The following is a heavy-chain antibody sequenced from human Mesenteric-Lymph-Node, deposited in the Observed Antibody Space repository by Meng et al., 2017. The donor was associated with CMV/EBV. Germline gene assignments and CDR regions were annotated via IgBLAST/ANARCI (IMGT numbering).Heavy chain of an antibody. J-gene: IGHJ5*02. Sequence: SETLSLTCTVSGGSISSSSYYWGWIRQPPGKGLEWIGSIYYSGSTYYNPSLKSRVTISVDTSKNQFTLKLSSVTAADTAVYYCARDVRWLVPSWFDPWGQGILVTVSS. CDR1: GGSISSSSYY. D-gene: IGHD6-19*01. CDR3: ARDVRWLVPSWFDP. CDR2: IYYSGST. V-gene: IGHV4-39*06.